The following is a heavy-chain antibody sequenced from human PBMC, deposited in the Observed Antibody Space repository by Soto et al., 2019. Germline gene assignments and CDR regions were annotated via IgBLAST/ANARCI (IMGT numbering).Heavy chain of an antibody. CDR3: ARVAADIASWLDP. CDR1: GDSISTYN. J-gene: IGHJ5*02. V-gene: IGHV4-59*01. Sequence: QGQLQESGPGLVKPSETLSLTCTVSGDSISTYNWGWIRQPPGKGLEWIGSIDYSGVTNYNPSLKSRVTISVDTPKNQLSLKLNSVTAADTAVYYCARVAADIASWLDPWGQGTLVTVSS. CDR2: IDYSGVT. D-gene: IGHD5-12*01.